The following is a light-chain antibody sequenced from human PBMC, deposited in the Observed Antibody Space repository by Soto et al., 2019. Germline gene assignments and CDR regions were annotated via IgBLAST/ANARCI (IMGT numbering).Light chain of an antibody. CDR1: FNDVGGYNY. Sequence: QSALTQPPSASGSPRQSVTISCTGTFNDVGGYNYVSWYQQHPGKAPKVIIYEVYKRPSGVPDRFSGSKSGKTASLTVSGLQADDEADYFCSSYVGNNNLVFGGGTKVTVL. CDR2: EVY. J-gene: IGLJ3*02. V-gene: IGLV2-8*01. CDR3: SSYVGNNNLV.